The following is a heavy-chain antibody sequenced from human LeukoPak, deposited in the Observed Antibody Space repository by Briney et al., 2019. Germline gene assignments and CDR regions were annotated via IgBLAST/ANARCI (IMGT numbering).Heavy chain of an antibody. CDR2: VSAYNGNT. Sequence: ASLTVSCTASGYTVTSYGISWVRQAPGQGLELMGWVSAYNGNTSYAQKLEGRITMTTDTSTSTAYLELRSLSSDAPAVYYCARAFGAMAKISAMDVWGKGTPVTVSS. CDR1: GYTVTSYG. CDR3: ARAFGAMAKISAMDV. J-gene: IGHJ6*04. V-gene: IGHV1-18*04. D-gene: IGHD3-16*01.